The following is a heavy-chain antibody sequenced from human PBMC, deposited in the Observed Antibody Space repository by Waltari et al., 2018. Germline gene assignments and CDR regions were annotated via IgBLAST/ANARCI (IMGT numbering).Heavy chain of an antibody. CDR1: GDSITSSAHF. V-gene: IGHV4-39*01. CDR3: ARRVGIGDYFDY. CDR2: INYSGSP. J-gene: IGHJ4*02. D-gene: IGHD2-21*01. Sequence: QLQLQESGPGLVKPSETLSLTCTVSGDSITSSAHFWAWIRPSPGKGLERIGSINYSGSPHYNPSLKSRVTISVDTSKNQFSLRLSSATAADTGVYYCARRVGIGDYFDYWGQGTLVTVSS.